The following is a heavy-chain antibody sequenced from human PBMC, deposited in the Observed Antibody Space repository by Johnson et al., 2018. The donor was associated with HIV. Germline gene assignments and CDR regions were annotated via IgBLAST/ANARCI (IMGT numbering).Heavy chain of an antibody. Sequence: QVQLVESGGGVVQPGRSLRLSCAASGFTFSSYGMHWVRQAPGKGLEWVAVIWYDGSNKYYADSVKGRFTISRDNSKNTLYLQMNSLRAEDTAVYYCALSGGAAAYDAFDIWGQGTMVTVSS. V-gene: IGHV3-33*01. CDR3: ALSGGAAAYDAFDI. CDR2: IWYDGSNK. D-gene: IGHD6-13*01. J-gene: IGHJ3*02. CDR1: GFTFSSYG.